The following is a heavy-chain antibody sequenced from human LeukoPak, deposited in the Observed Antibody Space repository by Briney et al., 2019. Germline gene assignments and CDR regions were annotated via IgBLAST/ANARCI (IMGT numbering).Heavy chain of an antibody. CDR2: IIPIFGTA. Sequence: GASVKVSCRASGGTFSSYAISWVRQAPGQGLEWMGGIIPIFGTANYAQKFQGRVTITADESTSTAYMELSSLRSEDTAVYYCARGGLYCSGGNCLRFDPWGQGTLVTVSS. CDR1: GGTFSSYA. D-gene: IGHD2-15*01. J-gene: IGHJ5*02. V-gene: IGHV1-69*01. CDR3: ARGGLYCSGGNCLRFDP.